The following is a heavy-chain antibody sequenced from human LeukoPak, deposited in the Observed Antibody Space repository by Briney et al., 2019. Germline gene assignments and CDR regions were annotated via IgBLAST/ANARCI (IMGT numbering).Heavy chain of an antibody. CDR3: ASSMVYAMRPSDNWFDP. J-gene: IGHJ5*02. V-gene: IGHV1-69*06. D-gene: IGHD2-8*01. CDR1: GGTFSSYA. CDR2: IIPIFGTA. Sequence: SVKVSCKASGGTFSSYAISWVRQAPGQGLEWMGRIIPIFGTANYAQKFQGRVTITADKSTSTAYMELSSLRSEDTAVYYCASSMVYAMRPSDNWFDPWGQGTLVTVSS.